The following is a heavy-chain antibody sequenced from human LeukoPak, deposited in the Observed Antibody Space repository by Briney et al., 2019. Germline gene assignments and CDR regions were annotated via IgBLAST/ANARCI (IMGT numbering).Heavy chain of an antibody. V-gene: IGHV4-39*07. Sequence: PSETLSLTCTVSGGSISSSSYYWGWIRQPPGKGLEWIGSIYYSGSTYYNPSLKSRVTISVDTSKNQFSLKLSSVTAADTAVYYCARDSSGYSYGYDYWGQGTLVTVSS. CDR3: ARDSSGYSYGYDY. CDR2: IYYSGST. D-gene: IGHD5-18*01. CDR1: GGSISSSSYY. J-gene: IGHJ4*02.